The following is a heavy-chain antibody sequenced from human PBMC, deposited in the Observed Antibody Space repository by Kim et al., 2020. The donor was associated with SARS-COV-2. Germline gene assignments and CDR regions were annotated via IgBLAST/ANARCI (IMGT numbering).Heavy chain of an antibody. D-gene: IGHD2-15*01. CDR2: IYNNKNT. CDR3: ARGKCSGGSCYSYYYYYGMDV. V-gene: IGHV4-31*02. Sequence: VYIYNNKNTRYNPSLKSRVTISADTSENQFSLRLNSVTAADTAVYYCARGKCSGGSCYSYYYYYGMDVWGQGTTVTVSS. J-gene: IGHJ6*02.